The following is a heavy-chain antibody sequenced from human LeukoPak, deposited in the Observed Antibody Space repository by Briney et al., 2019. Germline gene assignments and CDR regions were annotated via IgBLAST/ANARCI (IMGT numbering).Heavy chain of an antibody. CDR2: INHSGST. D-gene: IGHD3-22*01. CDR3: ARPSYYYDSSGYSHNYYYYYYMDV. V-gene: IGHV4-34*01. J-gene: IGHJ6*03. CDR1: GGSFSGYY. Sequence: SETLSFTCAVYGGSFSGYYWSWIRQPPGKGLEWIGEINHSGSTNYNPSLKSRVTISVDTSKNQFSLKLSSVTAADTAVYYCARPSYYYDSSGYSHNYYYYYYMDVWGKGTTVTVSS.